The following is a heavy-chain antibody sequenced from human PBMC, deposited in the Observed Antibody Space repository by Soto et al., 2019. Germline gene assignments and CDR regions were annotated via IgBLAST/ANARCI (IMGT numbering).Heavy chain of an antibody. D-gene: IGHD6-6*01. J-gene: IGHJ6*02. CDR1: GFTFSTYG. V-gene: IGHV3-30*03. Sequence: GGSLRLSCAASGFTFSTYGMHWVRQAPGKGLEWLAVISNNGINKYYADSVKGRFTISRDNSKDTLFLQMNSPRGEDTAIYYRARVIRADSTSSNFYYYSGLDVWGQGTTVTVSS. CDR2: ISNNGINK. CDR3: ARVIRADSTSSNFYYYSGLDV.